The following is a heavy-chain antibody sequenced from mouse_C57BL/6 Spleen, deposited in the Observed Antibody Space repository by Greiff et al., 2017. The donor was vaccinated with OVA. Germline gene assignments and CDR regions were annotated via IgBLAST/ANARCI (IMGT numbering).Heavy chain of an antibody. D-gene: IGHD1-1*01. CDR2: IDPETGGT. CDR1: GYTFTDYE. Sequence: SGAELVRPGASVTLSCKASGYTFTDYEMHWVKQTPVHGLEWIGAIDPETGGTAYNQKFKGKAILTADKSSSTAYMELRSLTSEDSAVYYCTRRDYYGSSPYYFDYWGQGTTLTVSS. J-gene: IGHJ2*01. V-gene: IGHV1-15*01. CDR3: TRRDYYGSSPYYFDY.